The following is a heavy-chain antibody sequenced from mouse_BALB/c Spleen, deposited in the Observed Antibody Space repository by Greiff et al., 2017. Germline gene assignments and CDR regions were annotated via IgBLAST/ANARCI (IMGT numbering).Heavy chain of an antibody. CDR1: GFNIKDTY. Sequence: EVQLQQSGAELVKPGASVKLSCTASGFNIKDTYMHWVKQRPEQGLEWIGRIDPANGNTKYDPKFQGKATITADTSSNTAYLQLSSLTSEDTAVYYCARSTMITMAMDYWGQGTSVTVSS. D-gene: IGHD2-4*01. CDR3: ARSTMITMAMDY. J-gene: IGHJ4*01. CDR2: IDPANGNT. V-gene: IGHV14-3*02.